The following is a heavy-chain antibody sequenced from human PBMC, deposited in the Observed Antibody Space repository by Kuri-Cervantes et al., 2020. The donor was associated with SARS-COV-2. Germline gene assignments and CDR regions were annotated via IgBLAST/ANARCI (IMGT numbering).Heavy chain of an antibody. CDR3: ARDRQPRLMDV. CDR2: IIPTFDTT. Sequence: SVKVSCKASGGTFSSYSVNWVRQAPGQGLEWMGRIIPTFDTTTYAQKFQGRVIFTADESSSTAYMEVNSLTSEDTAVYYCARDRQPRLMDVWGKGTTVTVSS. V-gene: IGHV1-69*13. D-gene: IGHD6-13*01. CDR1: GGTFSSYS. J-gene: IGHJ6*03.